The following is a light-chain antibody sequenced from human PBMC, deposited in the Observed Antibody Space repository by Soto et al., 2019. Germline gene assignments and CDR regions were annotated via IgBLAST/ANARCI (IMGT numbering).Light chain of an antibody. J-gene: IGKJ1*01. CDR2: KAS. CDR3: PPYGRYRT. CDR1: QSTSTW. Sequence: DIQMTQSPSTLSASVGDRVTITCRASQSTSTWLAWYQHTPGKAPNLLIYKASSLESGVPSRFSGSGSGTELTFTISSLQPDDVATYYCPPYGRYRTFGQGTKVEIK. V-gene: IGKV1-5*03.